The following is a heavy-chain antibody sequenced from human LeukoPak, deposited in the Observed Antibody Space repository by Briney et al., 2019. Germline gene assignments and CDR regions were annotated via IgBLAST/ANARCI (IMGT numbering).Heavy chain of an antibody. CDR3: ARDEYYYDSSGYWDFDY. Sequence: PGGSLRLSCVVSGLTFSNYCMTWVRQAPGKGLEWVSSISSSSSYIYYADSVKGRFTISRDNAKNSLYLQMNSLRAEDTAVYYCARDEYYYDSSGYWDFDYWGQGTLVTVSS. CDR1: GLTFSNYC. CDR2: ISSSSSYI. J-gene: IGHJ4*02. D-gene: IGHD3-22*01. V-gene: IGHV3-21*01.